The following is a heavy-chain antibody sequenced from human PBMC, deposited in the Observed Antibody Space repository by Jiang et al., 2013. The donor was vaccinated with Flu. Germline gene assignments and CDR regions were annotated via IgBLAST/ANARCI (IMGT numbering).Heavy chain of an antibody. CDR3: ARDQAYYDFWSGYNNYYYYGMDV. J-gene: IGHJ6*02. D-gene: IGHD3-3*01. CDR1: SVSSNSAA. Sequence: SVSSNSAAWNWIRQSHREALSGWERTYYRSKWYNDYAVSVKSRITINPDTSKNQFSLQLNSVTPEDTAVYYCARDQAYYDFWSGYNNYYYYGMDVWGQGTTVTVSS. V-gene: IGHV6-1*01. CDR2: TYYRSKWYN.